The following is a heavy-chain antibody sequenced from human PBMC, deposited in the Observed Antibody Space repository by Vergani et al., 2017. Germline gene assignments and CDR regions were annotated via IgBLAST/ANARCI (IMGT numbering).Heavy chain of an antibody. CDR1: GITFWKFG. CDR2: ISWNGGTL. D-gene: IGHD3-16*01. CDR3: TKEAAGAPLGGSYIDS. Sequence: EVDLVESGGGLAQPGGSLRLSCEASGITFWKFGMHWVRQGPGKGLEWVSGISWNGGTLAYADSVKGRFTISRDNAKNSLHLQMNSLRPEDTALYYCTKEAAGAPLGGSYIDSWGQGTLVTVSS. V-gene: IGHV3-9*01. J-gene: IGHJ4*02.